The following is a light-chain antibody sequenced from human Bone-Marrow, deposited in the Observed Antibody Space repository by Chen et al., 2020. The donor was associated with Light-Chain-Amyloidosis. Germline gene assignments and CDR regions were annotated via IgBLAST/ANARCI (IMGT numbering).Light chain of an antibody. J-gene: IGLJ3*02. Sequence: SYVLTQPSSVSVAPGQTATIACGGNNIGSTSVHWYQQPPGQAPLLVVYDDSDRPSGIPARWSGSNSGNTATLTISRVEAGDEADYYCQVWERSSDRPVCGGGTKLTVL. CDR2: DDS. CDR3: QVWERSSDRPV. CDR1: NIGSTS. V-gene: IGLV3-21*02.